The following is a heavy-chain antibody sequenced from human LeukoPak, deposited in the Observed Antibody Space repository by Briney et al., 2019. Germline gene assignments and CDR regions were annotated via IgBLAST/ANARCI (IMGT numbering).Heavy chain of an antibody. CDR2: IWYGGSNK. CDR1: GFTFSSYG. V-gene: IGHV3-33*06. CDR3: AKDSGDYPLDY. Sequence: GGSLRLSCAASGFTFSSYGMHWVRQAPGKGLEWVAVIWYGGSNKYYADSVKGRFTISRDNSKNTLYLKMNSLRAEDTAVYYCAKDSGDYPLDYWGQGTLVTVSS. D-gene: IGHD4-17*01. J-gene: IGHJ4*02.